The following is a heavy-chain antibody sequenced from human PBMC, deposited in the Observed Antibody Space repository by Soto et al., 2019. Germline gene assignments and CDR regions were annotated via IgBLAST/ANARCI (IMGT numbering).Heavy chain of an antibody. CDR1: GGSFSGYY. Sequence: SETLSLTCAVYGGSFSGYYWSWIRQPPGKGLEWIGEINHSGSTNYNPSLKSRVTISVDTSKNQFSLKLSSVTAADTAVYYCAREQAMVTYYFDYWGQGTLVTVSS. J-gene: IGHJ4*02. D-gene: IGHD5-18*01. V-gene: IGHV4-34*01. CDR2: INHSGST. CDR3: AREQAMVTYYFDY.